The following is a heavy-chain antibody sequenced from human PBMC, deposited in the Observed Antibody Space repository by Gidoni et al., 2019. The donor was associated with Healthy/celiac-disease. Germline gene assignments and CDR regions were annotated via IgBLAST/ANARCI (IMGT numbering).Heavy chain of an antibody. J-gene: IGHJ3*02. Sequence: QVQLQQWGTGLLKPSETLSLTCAVYGGSFSGYYLSWIRQPPGKGLEWIGEINHSGSTNYNPSLKSRVTISVDTSKNQFSLKLSSVTAADTAVYYCARVGRYSTIFGVVIVKYAFDIWGQGTMVTVSS. CDR2: INHSGST. CDR3: ARVGRYSTIFGVVIVKYAFDI. CDR1: GGSFSGYY. D-gene: IGHD3-3*01. V-gene: IGHV4-34*01.